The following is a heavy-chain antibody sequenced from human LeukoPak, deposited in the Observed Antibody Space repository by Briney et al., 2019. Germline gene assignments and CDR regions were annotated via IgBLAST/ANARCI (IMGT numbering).Heavy chain of an antibody. CDR1: GGSISSSSYY. J-gene: IGHJ4*02. CDR2: IYYSGST. Sequence: SETLSLTCTVSGGSISSSSYYWGWIRQPPGKGLEWIGRIYYSGSTYYNPSLKSRVTISVDTSKNQFSLKLSSVTAADTAVYYCARADTDFWSGESTFLPLIWGQGTLVTVSS. CDR3: ARADTDFWSGESTFLPLI. V-gene: IGHV4-39*01. D-gene: IGHD3-3*01.